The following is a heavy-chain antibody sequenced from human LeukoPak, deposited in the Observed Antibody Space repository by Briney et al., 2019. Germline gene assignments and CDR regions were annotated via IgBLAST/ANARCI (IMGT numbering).Heavy chain of an antibody. V-gene: IGHV3-21*06. CDR3: ARSALRSHVY. D-gene: IGHD4-17*01. Sequence: GGSLRLSCAVSGFDFSGYSMNWVRQAPGKEPEWVASITSGSTSIYFRDSLKGRFTISRDNAQNTLFLQMNGLRAEDSAVYYCARSALRSHVYWGQGTLVTVSS. J-gene: IGHJ4*02. CDR2: ITSGSTSI. CDR1: GFDFSGYS.